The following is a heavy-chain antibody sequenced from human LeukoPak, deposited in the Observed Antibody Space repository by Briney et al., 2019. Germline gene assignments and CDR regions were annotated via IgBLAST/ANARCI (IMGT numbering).Heavy chain of an antibody. Sequence: SGGSLRLSCAASGFTFSSYSMNWVRQAPGKGLEWVSYISSSSSTIYYADSVKGRFTISRDNAKNSLYLQMNSLRDEDTAVYYCTRGYCSGTSCYGIDYWGQGTLVTVSS. V-gene: IGHV3-48*02. D-gene: IGHD2-15*01. CDR2: ISSSSSTI. J-gene: IGHJ4*02. CDR1: GFTFSSYS. CDR3: TRGYCSGTSCYGIDY.